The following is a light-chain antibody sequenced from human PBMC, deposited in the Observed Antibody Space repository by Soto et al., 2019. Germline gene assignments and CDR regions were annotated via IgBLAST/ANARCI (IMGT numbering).Light chain of an antibody. V-gene: IGKV1-5*03. CDR3: KQYNSYLRT. CDR2: KAS. Sequence: DIQMTQSPSTLSASVGDRVTITCRASQSISSWLAWYQQKPGKAPKLLIYKASSFESGVPSRFSGSGSGTEFTLPISSLKPDDLATNYCKQYNSYLRTFGQGTKVEIK. J-gene: IGKJ1*01. CDR1: QSISSW.